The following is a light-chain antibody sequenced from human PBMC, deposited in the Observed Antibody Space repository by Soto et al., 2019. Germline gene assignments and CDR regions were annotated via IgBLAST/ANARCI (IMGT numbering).Light chain of an antibody. CDR1: RHVYINA. CDR3: QQANSFPLT. CDR2: GAS. V-gene: IGKV3D-20*02. Sequence: VVLTQSPATLSLSPGERATLSCRASRHVYINALGWYQQKPGRTPTLLIYGASTRATDVPDRFSATGSGTDFSLTISRVEPEDSATYYCQQANSFPLTFGGGTKVEIK. J-gene: IGKJ4*01.